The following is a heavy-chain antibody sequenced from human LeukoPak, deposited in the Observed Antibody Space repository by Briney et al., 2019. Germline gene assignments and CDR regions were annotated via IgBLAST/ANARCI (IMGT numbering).Heavy chain of an antibody. J-gene: IGHJ4*02. CDR1: GGSISSSSYY. V-gene: IGHV4-39*01. CDR2: IYYSGRT. D-gene: IGHD1-26*01. Sequence: SETLSLTCTVSGGSISSSSYYWGWIRQPPGKGLEWIGSIYYSGRTYYNPSLKSRVTISVDTSKNQFSLKLNSVTAADTAVYYCARRRYSGSYPVWTFDYWGQGTLVTVSS. CDR3: ARRRYSGSYPVWTFDY.